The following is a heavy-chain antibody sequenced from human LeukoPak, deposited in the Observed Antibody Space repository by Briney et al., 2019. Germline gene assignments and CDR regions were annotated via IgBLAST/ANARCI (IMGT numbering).Heavy chain of an antibody. CDR1: GGSISSGGYY. D-gene: IGHD4-11*01. CDR3: VRDVSDYSNSHFDN. CDR2: IYHDGRS. V-gene: IGHV4-61*08. Sequence: SQTLSLTCTVSGGSISSGGYYWSWIRQSPGKGLEWIGYIYHDGRSNYNPSLKGRVAISMDTSRQQFSLKLSSVTAADTAVYYCVRDVSDYSNSHFDNWGQGTLVTVSS. J-gene: IGHJ4*02.